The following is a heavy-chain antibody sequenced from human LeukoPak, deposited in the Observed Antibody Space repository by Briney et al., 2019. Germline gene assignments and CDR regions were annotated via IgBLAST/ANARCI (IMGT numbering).Heavy chain of an antibody. V-gene: IGHV3-74*01. CDR2: INSDGSST. Sequence: PGGSLRLSCAASGFTFSSYWMHWVRQAPGKGLVWVSRINSDGSSTSYADSVKGRFTISRDNAKNTLYLQMNSLRAEDTAVYYSAREQYYYDSSGYYGTYWGQGTLVTVSS. CDR3: AREQYYYDSSGYYGTY. CDR1: GFTFSSYW. D-gene: IGHD3-22*01. J-gene: IGHJ4*02.